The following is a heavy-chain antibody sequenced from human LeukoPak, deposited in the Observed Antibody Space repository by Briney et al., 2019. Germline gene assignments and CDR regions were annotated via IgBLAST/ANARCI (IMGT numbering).Heavy chain of an antibody. D-gene: IGHD3-3*01. J-gene: IGHJ4*02. CDR1: GGSISSYY. CDR2: IYYSGST. CDR3: ARGRGASPYYDFWSGYYSGLFDY. Sequence: SESLSLTCTVSGGSISSYYWSWIRQPPGKGLEWIRYIYYSGSTNYNPSLKSRVTISVDTSKNQFSLKLSSVTAADTAVYYCARGRGASPYYDFWSGYYSGLFDYWGQGTLVTVSS. V-gene: IGHV4-59*01.